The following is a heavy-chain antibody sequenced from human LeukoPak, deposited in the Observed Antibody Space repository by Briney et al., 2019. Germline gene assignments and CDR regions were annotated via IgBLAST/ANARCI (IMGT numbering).Heavy chain of an antibody. V-gene: IGHV4-59*01. Sequence: SETLSLTCTGSVGSISSYYWSWIRQPPAKGLEWVGHIYYSGSTNYNPSLKSRVTLSVDTSKTQFSLKLSSVTAADTAVYYCATYSGSYEMGSYYFDYWGQGSLVTVSS. CDR1: VGSISSYY. CDR3: ATYSGSYEMGSYYFDY. CDR2: IYYSGST. J-gene: IGHJ4*02. D-gene: IGHD1-26*01.